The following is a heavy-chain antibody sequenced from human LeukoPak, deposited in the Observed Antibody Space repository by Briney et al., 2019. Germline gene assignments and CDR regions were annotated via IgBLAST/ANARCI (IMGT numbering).Heavy chain of an antibody. J-gene: IGHJ5*02. Sequence: SETLSLTCNVSGGSINSGGYYWSWIRQHPGKGLEWLGYISNNGNTYYNPSLERRTSMSVDTSKNQFSLRLTLVTAADTAIYYCARTTVHPNKFDPWGQGTLVTVSS. CDR3: ARTTVHPNKFDP. CDR1: GGSINSGGYY. D-gene: IGHD1-1*01. V-gene: IGHV4-31*03. CDR2: ISNNGNT.